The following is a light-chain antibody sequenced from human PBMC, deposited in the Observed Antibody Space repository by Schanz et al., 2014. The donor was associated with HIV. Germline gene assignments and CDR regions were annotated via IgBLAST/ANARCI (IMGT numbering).Light chain of an antibody. CDR1: QSVSSY. CDR2: PAS. V-gene: IGKV3-15*01. CDR3: QQYAYSPWT. J-gene: IGKJ1*01. Sequence: EIVMTQSPATLSVSPGERATLSCRASQSVSSYLAWSQQKPGQAPRLLIYPASTRATGIPARFSGSGSGTEFTLTISSLQSEDFAVYYCQQYAYSPWTFGQGTKVEIK.